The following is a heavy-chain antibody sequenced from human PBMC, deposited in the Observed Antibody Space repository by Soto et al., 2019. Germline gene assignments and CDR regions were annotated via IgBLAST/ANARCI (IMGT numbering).Heavy chain of an antibody. Sequence: GGSLRLSCAASGFTFRSYGIHWVRQAPGKGLEWVAVISYDGSNKFYADSVKGRFTLSRDNSKNTLYLQVNSLRAEDTSMYYCAKDYGSGWTMGDFWGQGT. CDR2: ISYDGSNK. J-gene: IGHJ4*02. D-gene: IGHD6-19*01. V-gene: IGHV3-30*18. CDR1: GFTFRSYG. CDR3: AKDYGSGWTMGDF.